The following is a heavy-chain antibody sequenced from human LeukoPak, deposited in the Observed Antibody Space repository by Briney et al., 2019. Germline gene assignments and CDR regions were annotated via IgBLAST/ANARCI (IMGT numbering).Heavy chain of an antibody. D-gene: IGHD3-22*01. CDR1: GFNFRSYW. CDR2: ISSSSSYI. V-gene: IGHV3-21*01. Sequence: GGSLRLSCAASGFNFRSYWMTWVRQSPGKGLEWVSSISSSSSYIYYADSVKGRFTISRDNAKNSLYLQMNSLRAEDTAVYYCARERGTHYDSSGSRYWGQGTLVTVSS. CDR3: ARERGTHYDSSGSRY. J-gene: IGHJ4*02.